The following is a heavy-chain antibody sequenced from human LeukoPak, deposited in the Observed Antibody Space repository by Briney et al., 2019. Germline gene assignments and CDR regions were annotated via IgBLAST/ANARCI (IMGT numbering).Heavy chain of an antibody. Sequence: PGGSLRLSCAASGFTVSSNYMSWVRQAPGKGLEWVSVIYSGGSTYYADSVKGRFTISRDNSKNTLYLQMNSLRAEDTAVYYCAKAQSSYAHFDYWGQGTLVTVSS. CDR2: IYSGGST. CDR1: GFTVSSNY. V-gene: IGHV3-53*01. CDR3: AKAQSSYAHFDY. J-gene: IGHJ4*02.